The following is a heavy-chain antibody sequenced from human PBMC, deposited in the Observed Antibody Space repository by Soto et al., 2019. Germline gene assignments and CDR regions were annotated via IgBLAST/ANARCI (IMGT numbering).Heavy chain of an antibody. D-gene: IGHD3-22*01. V-gene: IGHV1-18*01. Sequence: ASVTVSCQASGYTFTSYGISWVRQAPGQGLEWMGWISAYNGNTNYAQKLQGRVTMTTDTSTSTAYMELRSLRSDDTAVYYCARTSTMIVVVIPDFDYWGQGTLVTVSS. J-gene: IGHJ4*02. CDR1: GYTFTSYG. CDR3: ARTSTMIVVVIPDFDY. CDR2: ISAYNGNT.